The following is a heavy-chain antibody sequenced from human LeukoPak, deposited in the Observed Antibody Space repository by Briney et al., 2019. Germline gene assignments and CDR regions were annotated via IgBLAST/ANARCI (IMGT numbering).Heavy chain of an antibody. J-gene: IGHJ6*03. CDR3: AREVAGYNHYYYYMDV. CDR2: IIPIFGTA. Sequence: GAPVKVSCKASGGTFSSYAISWVRQAPGQGLEWMGGIIPIFGTANYAQKFQGRVTITADKSTSTAYMELSSLRSEDTAVYYCAREVAGYNHYYYYMDVWGKGTTVTVSS. V-gene: IGHV1-69*06. D-gene: IGHD1-14*01. CDR1: GGTFSSYA.